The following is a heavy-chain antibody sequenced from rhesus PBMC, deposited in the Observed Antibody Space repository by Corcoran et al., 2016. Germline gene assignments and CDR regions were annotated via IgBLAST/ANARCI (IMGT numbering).Heavy chain of an antibody. CDR3: AREGYSSWNSLDV. Sequence: QVQLQESGPGLVKPSETLPLTCAVSGASISSTYWPWLRPPPWQGQEWIGRIYGSGGSTDYNPSLKSRVTISIDTSKNQFSLKLSSVTAADTAVYYCAREGYSSWNSLDVWGRGVLVTVSS. CDR1: GASISSTY. V-gene: IGHV4S6*01. D-gene: IGHD6-13*01. CDR2: IYGSGGST. J-gene: IGHJ5-2*02.